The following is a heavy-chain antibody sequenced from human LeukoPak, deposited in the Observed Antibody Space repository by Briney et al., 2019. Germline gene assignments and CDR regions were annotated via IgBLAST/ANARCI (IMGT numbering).Heavy chain of an antibody. Sequence: PGGSLRLSCAASGFTFSSYGMSWVRQAPGKGLEWVSAISGSGGSTYYADSVKGRFTISRDNSKNTLYLQMTSLRAEDTDVYYCAKSGIVATIHYYYMDVWGKGTTVTISS. J-gene: IGHJ6*03. CDR2: ISGSGGST. CDR3: AKSGIVATIHYYYMDV. V-gene: IGHV3-23*01. CDR1: GFTFSSYG. D-gene: IGHD5-12*01.